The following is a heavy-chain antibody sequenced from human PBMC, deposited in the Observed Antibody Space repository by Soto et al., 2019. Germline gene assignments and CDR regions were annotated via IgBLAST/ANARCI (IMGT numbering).Heavy chain of an antibody. CDR3: ARGGSSSDNGMDV. D-gene: IGHD6-6*01. CDR2: ISSRSYTI. Sequence: EVKLVESGGDLVQPGGSVRLSCAASGFTFSTYSMNWVRQAPGKGLEWVSYISSRSYTIYYVDSVKGRFTISRDNAKNSLYLQMNSLRDEDTAVYYCARGGSSSDNGMDVWGQGTTVTVSS. J-gene: IGHJ6*02. V-gene: IGHV3-48*02. CDR1: GFTFSTYS.